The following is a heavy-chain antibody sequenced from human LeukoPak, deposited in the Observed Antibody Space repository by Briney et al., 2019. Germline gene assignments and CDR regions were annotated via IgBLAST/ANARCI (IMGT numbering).Heavy chain of an antibody. CDR2: INPSGGST. Sequence: GASVKVSCKASGYTFTSYYMHWVRQAPGQGLEWMGIINPSGGSTSYAQKFQGRVTMTRDTSTSTVYMELSSLRSEDTAVYYCARDWTHGVAVAGTSGGADYWGQGTLVTVSS. D-gene: IGHD6-19*01. V-gene: IGHV1-46*01. CDR3: ARDWTHGVAVAGTSGGADY. J-gene: IGHJ4*02. CDR1: GYTFTSYY.